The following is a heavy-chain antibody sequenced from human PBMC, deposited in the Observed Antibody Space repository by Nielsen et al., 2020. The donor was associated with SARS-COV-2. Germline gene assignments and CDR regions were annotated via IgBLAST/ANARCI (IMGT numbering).Heavy chain of an antibody. Sequence: WIRQPPGKGLEWVSSISSSSSYIYYADSVKGRFTISRDNAKNSLYLQMNSLRAEDTAVYYCARAPPGDYYDSSGYYYYYYYYMDVWGKGTTVTVSS. J-gene: IGHJ6*03. V-gene: IGHV3-21*01. D-gene: IGHD3-22*01. CDR2: ISSSSSYI. CDR3: ARAPPGDYYDSSGYYYYYYYYMDV.